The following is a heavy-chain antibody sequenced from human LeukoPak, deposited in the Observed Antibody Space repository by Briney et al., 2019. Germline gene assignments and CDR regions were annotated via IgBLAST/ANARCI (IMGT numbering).Heavy chain of an antibody. Sequence: PGGSLRLSCAASGFTFDDYGMSWVRHAPGKGLEWVSGINWNGGSTGYADSVKGRFTISRDNAKNSLYLQMNSLRAEDTALYYCASGPGYYYYYMDVWGKGTTVTVSS. CDR1: GFTFDDYG. CDR3: ASGPGYYYYYMDV. J-gene: IGHJ6*03. V-gene: IGHV3-20*04. CDR2: INWNGGST.